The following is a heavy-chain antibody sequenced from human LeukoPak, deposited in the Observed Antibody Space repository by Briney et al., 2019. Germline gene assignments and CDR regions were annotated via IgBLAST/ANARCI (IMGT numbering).Heavy chain of an antibody. CDR1: GFSFSGHW. CDR2: ISPTGSTT. Sequence: HAGGSLRLPCTASGFSFSGHWMHWARQLPGKGLVWVSRISPTGSTTSYADSVKGRFTVSRDNAKNTLYLQVNNLRAEDTAVYYCARGPNSNWSGLDFWGQGTLLTVSS. V-gene: IGHV3-74*01. D-gene: IGHD6-6*01. J-gene: IGHJ4*02. CDR3: ARGPNSNWSGLDF.